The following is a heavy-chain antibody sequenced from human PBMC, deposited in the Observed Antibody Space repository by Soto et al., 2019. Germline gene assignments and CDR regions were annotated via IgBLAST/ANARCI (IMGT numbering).Heavy chain of an antibody. CDR1: GFTFSSYA. CDR3: ARVGSSGWYVGWYFDL. J-gene: IGHJ2*01. V-gene: IGHV3-30-3*01. CDR2: ISYDGSNK. Sequence: QVQLVESGGGVVQPGRSLRLSCAASGFTFSSYAMHWVRQAPGKGLEWVAVISYDGSNKYYADSVKGRFTISRDNSKNTLYLQMNGRRAEDTAVYYCARVGSSGWYVGWYFDLWGRGTLVTVSS. D-gene: IGHD6-19*01.